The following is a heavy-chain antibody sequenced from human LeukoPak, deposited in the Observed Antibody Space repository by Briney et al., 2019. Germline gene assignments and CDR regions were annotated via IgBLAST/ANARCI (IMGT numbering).Heavy chain of an antibody. V-gene: IGHV1-2*02. CDR2: INPNSGGT. J-gene: IGHJ3*02. Sequence: ASVKVSCKASGYTFTGYYMHWVRQAPGQGLEWMGWINPNSGGTNYAQKFQGRVTMTRDTSISTAYMELSRLRFDDTAVYYCATTYYYDSSSYYPVLDAFDIWGQGTMVTVSS. CDR3: ATTYYYDSSSYYPVLDAFDI. D-gene: IGHD3-22*01. CDR1: GYTFTGYY.